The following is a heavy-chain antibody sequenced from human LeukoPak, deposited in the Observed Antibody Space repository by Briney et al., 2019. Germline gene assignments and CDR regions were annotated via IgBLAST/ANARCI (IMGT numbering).Heavy chain of an antibody. Sequence: SETLSLTCAVYGESFDSFYWNWVRQAPGKGLEWLGEVNQSDGSDYDPALESRVAISADASKRQFSLKLISVTAADTAVYYCAVRLTTGRLGTATTWFDPWGQGTLVSVSS. V-gene: IGHV4-34*01. CDR2: VNQSDGS. D-gene: IGHD1-1*01. CDR3: AVRLTTGRLGTATTWFDP. J-gene: IGHJ5*02. CDR1: GESFDSFY.